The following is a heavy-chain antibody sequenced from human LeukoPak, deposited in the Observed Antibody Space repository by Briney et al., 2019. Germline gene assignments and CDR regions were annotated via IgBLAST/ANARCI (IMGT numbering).Heavy chain of an antibody. CDR2: IYSGGST. J-gene: IGHJ4*02. Sequence: PGGSLRLSCAASGFTVSSTYMGWVRQAPGKGLEWVSVIYSGGSTFYADSLKGRFTISRDNSKNTLYLQMNSLRVEDTALYYCARGDGSYYFDYWGQGTLVTVSS. V-gene: IGHV3-53*01. D-gene: IGHD3-10*01. CDR1: GFTVSSTY. CDR3: ARGDGSYYFDY.